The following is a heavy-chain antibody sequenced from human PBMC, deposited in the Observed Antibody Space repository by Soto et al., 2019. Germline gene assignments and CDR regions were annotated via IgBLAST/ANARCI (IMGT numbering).Heavy chain of an antibody. D-gene: IGHD6-13*01. J-gene: IGHJ4*02. CDR1: CVSIASGGYY. CDR3: ARDYSKTIDY. Sequence: TPALTCTVSCVSIASGGYYWIWIRQHTGRGLEWIGYIYYSGSTYYNPSLKSRVTISVDKSKNQFSLKLSSVTAADTAVYYCARDYSKTIDYWGQGTLVTFSS. V-gene: IGHV4-31*03. CDR2: IYYSGST.